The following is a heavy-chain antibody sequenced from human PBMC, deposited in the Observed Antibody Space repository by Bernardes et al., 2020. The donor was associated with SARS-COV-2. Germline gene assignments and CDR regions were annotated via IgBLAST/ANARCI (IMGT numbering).Heavy chain of an antibody. CDR3: ARSKAGGY. CDR2: INQDASEW. CDR1: GFNFSDYW. Sequence: GSLRLSCLASGFNFSDYWMSWVRQRPGRGLEWVANINQDASEWHYVDSVKGRFTVSRDNTENSVFLQMDSLRGDDTAVYYCARSKAGGYWGQGTLVTVSS. J-gene: IGHJ4*02. V-gene: IGHV3-7*01. D-gene: IGHD3-10*01.